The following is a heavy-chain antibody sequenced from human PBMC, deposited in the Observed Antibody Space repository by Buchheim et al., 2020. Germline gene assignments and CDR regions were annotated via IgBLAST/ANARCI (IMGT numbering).Heavy chain of an antibody. V-gene: IGHV1-46*01. J-gene: IGHJ6*02. CDR3: ARMSAATVYYYGMDV. Sequence: QAQLVQSGAEVKKPGPSVKVSCKASGYTFTSYYMHWVRQAPGQGLEWMGMINPSGGSPTYAQKLQGRVTMTRDTSTSTAYMELSSLRSEDTAVYYCARMSAATVYYYGMDVWGQGTT. CDR2: INPSGGSP. CDR1: GYTFTSYY. D-gene: IGHD2-15*01.